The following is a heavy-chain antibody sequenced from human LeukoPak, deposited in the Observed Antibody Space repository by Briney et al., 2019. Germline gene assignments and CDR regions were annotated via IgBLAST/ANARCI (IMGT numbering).Heavy chain of an antibody. CDR2: INSDGSST. J-gene: IGHJ4*02. Sequence: GGSLRLSCAASELIVSSNHMSWVRQAPGKGLVWVSRINSDGSSTSYADSVKGRFTISRDNAKNTLYLQMNSLRAEDTAVYYCARGRGPGKDGLRYFDWLLDYWGQGTLVTVSS. D-gene: IGHD3-9*01. V-gene: IGHV3-74*01. CDR1: ELIVSSNH. CDR3: ARGRGPGKDGLRYFDWLLDY.